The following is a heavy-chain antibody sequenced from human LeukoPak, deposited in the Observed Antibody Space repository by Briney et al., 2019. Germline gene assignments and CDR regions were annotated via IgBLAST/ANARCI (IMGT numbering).Heavy chain of an antibody. D-gene: IGHD3-22*01. V-gene: IGHV4-39*01. J-gene: IGHJ4*02. CDR3: ARQSDSSGYYSFNY. CDR2: IYYRGSS. Sequence: SETLSLTCTVSGGSISSSSHYWGWIRQPPGKGLEWIGTIYYRGSSSYNPSLKSRVTMSVDTSKTHFSLKLSSVAAADTAVYFCARQSDSSGYYSFNYWGQGTLVTVSS. CDR1: GGSISSSSHY.